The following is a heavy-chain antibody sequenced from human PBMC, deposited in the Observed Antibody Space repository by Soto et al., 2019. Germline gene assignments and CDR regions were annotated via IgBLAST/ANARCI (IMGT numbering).Heavy chain of an antibody. CDR1: GFTFSSYD. CDR2: IGTAGDT. V-gene: IGHV3-13*01. J-gene: IGHJ4*02. Sequence: EVQLVESGGGLVQPGGSLRLSCAASGFTFSSYDMHWVRQATGKGLEWVSAIGTAGDTYYPGSVKGRVTISRENAKNPLYLQMNSLRAEDTAVYYCARESLSSSFDYWGQGALVTVS. D-gene: IGHD2-15*01. CDR3: ARESLSSSFDY.